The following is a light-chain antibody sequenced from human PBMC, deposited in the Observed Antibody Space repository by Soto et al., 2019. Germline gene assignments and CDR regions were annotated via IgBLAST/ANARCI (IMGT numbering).Light chain of an antibody. Sequence: EIVLTQSPGTLSLSPGERATLSCRASQSVSSSYLAWYQQKPGQAPRLLIYGASSRATGIPDRFSGSGSGTDFNFTISRLEPEDFEVYYCQQYGNSPLTFGGGTKVDIK. CDR1: QSVSSSY. V-gene: IGKV3-20*01. J-gene: IGKJ4*01. CDR2: GAS. CDR3: QQYGNSPLT.